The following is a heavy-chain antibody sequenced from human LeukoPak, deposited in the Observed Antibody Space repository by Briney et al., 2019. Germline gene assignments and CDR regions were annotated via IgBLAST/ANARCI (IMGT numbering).Heavy chain of an antibody. J-gene: IGHJ3*02. CDR3: ARDISSGYYDAFDI. V-gene: IGHV3-66*01. CDR1: GFTVSSNY. CDR2: IYSGGST. Sequence: GGTLRLSCAASGFTVSSNYMRWVRQAPGKGLERVSIIYSGGSTYYADSVKGRFTISRDNSKNTLYLQMNSLRAEDTAVHYCARDISSGYYDAFDIWGQGTMVTVSS. D-gene: IGHD3-22*01.